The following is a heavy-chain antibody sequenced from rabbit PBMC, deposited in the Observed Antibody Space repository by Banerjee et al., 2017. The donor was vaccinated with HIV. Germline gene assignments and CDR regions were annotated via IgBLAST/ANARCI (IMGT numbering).Heavy chain of an antibody. CDR3: TKSIYGTAIYQMIRLDL. CDR1: GFSLNNYA. CDR2: ITTGGST. J-gene: IGHJ6*01. Sequence: QEQLKETGGGLVQPGGSLTLTCKASGFSLNNYAMGWVRQAPGEGLEYIGAITTGGSTYYASWVNGRFTISSDNAQNTVDLQMNSLTAADTATYFCTKSIYGTAIYQMIRLDLWGPGTLVTVS. V-gene: IGHV1S29*01. D-gene: IGHD7-1*01.